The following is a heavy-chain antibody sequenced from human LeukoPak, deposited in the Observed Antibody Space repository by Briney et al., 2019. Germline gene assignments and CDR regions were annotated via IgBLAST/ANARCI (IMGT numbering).Heavy chain of an antibody. CDR2: INSDGSST. J-gene: IGHJ4*02. CDR3: ARDPNWNSRYYFDY. D-gene: IGHD1-7*01. Sequence: PGGSLRLSCAASGFTFSNYWMHWVRQAPGKGLVWVSRINSDGSSTSYADSVKGRFTISRDNAKNTLYLQMNSLRAEDTAVYSCARDPNWNSRYYFDYWGQGTLVTVSS. CDR1: GFTFSNYW. V-gene: IGHV3-74*01.